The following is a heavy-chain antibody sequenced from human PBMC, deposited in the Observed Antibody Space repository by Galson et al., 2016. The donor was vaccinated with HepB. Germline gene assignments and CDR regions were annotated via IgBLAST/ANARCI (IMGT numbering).Heavy chain of an antibody. CDR1: GGSFSAYY. CDR2: INHSGST. Sequence: ETLSLTCAVYGGSFSAYYWSWIRQPPGKGLEWIGKINHSGSTNYNPSLKSRVTISVDTSKKQFSLKLSSVTAADTAVYYCARGGYDFWSGPGSGWFDPWGQGTLVTVSS. J-gene: IGHJ5*02. V-gene: IGHV4-34*01. CDR3: ARGGYDFWSGPGSGWFDP. D-gene: IGHD3-3*01.